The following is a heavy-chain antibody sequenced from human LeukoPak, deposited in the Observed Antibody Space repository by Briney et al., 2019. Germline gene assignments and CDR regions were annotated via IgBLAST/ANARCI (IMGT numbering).Heavy chain of an antibody. CDR3: ARRAGAYSHPYDY. Sequence: GGSLRLSCVASGFTFSSNGMHWVRQAPGKGLEWVTFIQYDGSKKYYADSVKGRFTISRDNSKNTLYLQMNSLRAEDTAVYYCARRAGAYSHPYDYWGQGTLVTVSS. V-gene: IGHV3-30*02. CDR2: IQYDGSKK. D-gene: IGHD4/OR15-4a*01. J-gene: IGHJ4*02. CDR1: GFTFSSNG.